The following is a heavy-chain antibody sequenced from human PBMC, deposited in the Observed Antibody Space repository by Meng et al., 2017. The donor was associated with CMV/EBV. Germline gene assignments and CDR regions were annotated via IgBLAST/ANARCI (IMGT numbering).Heavy chain of an antibody. Sequence: GESLKISCAASGFTFSNAWMSWVRQAPGKGLEWVGRIKSKTDGGTTDYAAPVKGRFTISRDDSKNTLYLQMNSLGAEDTAVYYCAKDLLRYCSSTSCPFGMDVWGQGTTVTVSS. CDR1: GFTFSNAW. CDR3: AKDLLRYCSSTSCPFGMDV. CDR2: IKSKTDGGTT. V-gene: IGHV3-15*01. D-gene: IGHD2-2*01. J-gene: IGHJ6*02.